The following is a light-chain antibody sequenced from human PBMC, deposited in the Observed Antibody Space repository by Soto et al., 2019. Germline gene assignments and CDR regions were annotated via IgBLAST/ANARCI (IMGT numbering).Light chain of an antibody. CDR1: QSVSSSY. J-gene: IGKJ1*01. CDR3: QQYGSSPGT. Sequence: EIVLTQSPGTLSLSPGERATLSCRASQSVSSSYLAWYQQKPGQAPRLLIYGASSRATGIPDRFSGSGSGTDXXXTIXXLEPEDFAVYYCQQYGSSPGTFGQGTKVEIK. V-gene: IGKV3-20*01. CDR2: GAS.